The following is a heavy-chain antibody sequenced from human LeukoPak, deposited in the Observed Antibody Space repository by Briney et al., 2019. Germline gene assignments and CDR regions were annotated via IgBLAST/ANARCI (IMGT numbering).Heavy chain of an antibody. J-gene: IGHJ3*02. CDR1: GGTFSSYA. D-gene: IGHD3-22*01. CDR3: AGDYYDSSGPRGAFDI. V-gene: IGHV1-18*01. Sequence: GASVKVSCKASGGTFSSYAISWVRQAPGQGLEWMGWISAYNGNTNYAQKLQGRVTMTTDTSTSTAYMELRSLRSDDTAVYYCAGDYYDSSGPRGAFDIWGQGTMVTVSS. CDR2: ISAYNGNT.